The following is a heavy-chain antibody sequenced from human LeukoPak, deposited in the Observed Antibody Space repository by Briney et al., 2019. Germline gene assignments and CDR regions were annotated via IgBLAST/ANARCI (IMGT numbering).Heavy chain of an antibody. V-gene: IGHV3-30*04. J-gene: IGHJ4*02. Sequence: GGSLRLSCAASGFTFSSYAMHWVRQAPGKGLEWVAVISYDGSNKYYADSVKGRFTISRDNSKNTLYLQMNSLRAEDTAVYYCARDESDYGDYSYYFDYWGQGTLVTVSS. CDR2: ISYDGSNK. CDR1: GFTFSSYA. CDR3: ARDESDYGDYSYYFDY. D-gene: IGHD4-17*01.